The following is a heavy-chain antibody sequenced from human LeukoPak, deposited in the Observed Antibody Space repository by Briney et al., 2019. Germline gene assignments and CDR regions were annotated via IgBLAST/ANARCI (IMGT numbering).Heavy chain of an antibody. V-gene: IGHV3-48*01. CDR1: GFTFSRFS. CDR2: ISSGDSTI. D-gene: IGHD4-23*01. Sequence: GGSLRLSCAASGFTFSRFSMNWVRQAPGKGLEWLSYISSGDSTIYYADSVKGRFTISRDNARKSLYLQMNSLRAEDTAVYYCARRSATVVTDFDSWGQGTLVTVSS. CDR3: ARRSATVVTDFDS. J-gene: IGHJ5*01.